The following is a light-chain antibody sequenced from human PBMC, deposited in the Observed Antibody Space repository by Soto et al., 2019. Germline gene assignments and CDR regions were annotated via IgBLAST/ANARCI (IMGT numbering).Light chain of an antibody. CDR3: QHYNSYSEA. J-gene: IGKJ1*01. V-gene: IGKV1-5*03. Sequence: DIQMTQSPSSLSTSVGDRVTITCRASQTISSWLAWYQQKPGKAPKLLIYKASTLKSGVPSRFSGSGSGTEFTLTISSLQPDDFATYYCQHYNSYSEAFGQVTKVDNK. CDR2: KAS. CDR1: QTISSW.